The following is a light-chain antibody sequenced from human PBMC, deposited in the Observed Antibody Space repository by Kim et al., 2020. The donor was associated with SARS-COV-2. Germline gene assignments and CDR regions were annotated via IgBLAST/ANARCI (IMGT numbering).Light chain of an antibody. V-gene: IGLV2-14*01. Sequence: QSALTQPASVSGSPGQSITISCTGTSSDVGGYNFVSWYQQHPGKAPKLMFYAVSKRPSGVSNRFSGSKSGNTASLTISGLQAEDEADYYCSSYTSSITWVFGGGTQLTVL. CDR1: SSDVGGYNF. CDR2: AVS. CDR3: SSYTSSITWV. J-gene: IGLJ3*02.